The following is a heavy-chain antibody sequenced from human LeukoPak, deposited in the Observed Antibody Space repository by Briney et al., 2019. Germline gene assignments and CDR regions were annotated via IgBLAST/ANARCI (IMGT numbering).Heavy chain of an antibody. V-gene: IGHV1-18*04. Sequence: ASVKVSCKASGYTFTGYYMHWVRQAPGQGLEWMGWISAYNGNTNYARKLQGRVTMTTDTSTSTAYMELRSLRSDDTAVYYCAVMANADAFDIWGQGTMVTVSS. D-gene: IGHD5-24*01. CDR2: ISAYNGNT. CDR3: AVMANADAFDI. CDR1: GYTFTGYY. J-gene: IGHJ3*02.